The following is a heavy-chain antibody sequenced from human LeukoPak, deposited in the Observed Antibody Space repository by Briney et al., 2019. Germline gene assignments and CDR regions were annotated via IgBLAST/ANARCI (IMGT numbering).Heavy chain of an antibody. J-gene: IGHJ4*02. Sequence: GGSLGLSCAASGFTVSSYGVDWVRQAPGKGIEWVAVIWYDGSNKYYADSVNGRFTISRDNSKNTLYLQMNSLRAEDTAVYYCARALIEEPPDYWGQRTLVTVSS. CDR3: ARALIEEPPDY. CDR2: IWYDGSNK. V-gene: IGHV3-33*01. D-gene: IGHD2-15*01. CDR1: GFTVSSYG.